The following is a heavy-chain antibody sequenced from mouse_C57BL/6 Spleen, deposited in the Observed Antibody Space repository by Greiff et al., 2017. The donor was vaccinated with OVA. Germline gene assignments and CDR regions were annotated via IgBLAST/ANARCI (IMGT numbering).Heavy chain of an antibody. CDR1: GYTFTSYG. CDR2: IYPRSGNP. J-gene: IGHJ2*01. CDR3: ARGDSNLYYFDY. Sequence: HVQLQQSGAELARPGASVKLSCKASGYTFTSYGISWVKQRTGQGLEWIGEIYPRSGNPYYTEKFKGKATLTADKSSSTAYMELRSLTSEDSAVYFCARGDSNLYYFDYWGQGTTLTVSS. D-gene: IGHD2-5*01. V-gene: IGHV1-81*01.